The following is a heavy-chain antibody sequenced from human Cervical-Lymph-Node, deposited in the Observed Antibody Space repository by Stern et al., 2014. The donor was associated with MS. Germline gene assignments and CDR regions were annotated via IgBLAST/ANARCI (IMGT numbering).Heavy chain of an antibody. CDR2: ISYDGSNK. CDR3: AKLFGESYRPFDY. CDR1: GFTFSSYG. Sequence: VQLVESGGGVVQPGRSLRLSCAASGFTFSSYGMHWVRQAPGKGLEWVAVISYDGSNKYYADSVKGRFTISRDNSKNTLYLQMNSLRAEDTAVYYCAKLFGESYRPFDYWGQGTLVTVSS. D-gene: IGHD3-10*01. J-gene: IGHJ4*02. V-gene: IGHV3-30*18.